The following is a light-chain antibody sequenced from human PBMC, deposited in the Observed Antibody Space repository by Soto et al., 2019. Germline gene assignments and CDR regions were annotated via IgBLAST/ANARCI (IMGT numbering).Light chain of an antibody. CDR3: QQYNNWPIT. Sequence: EIVMTQSPATLSVSPGERFTLSCRASQNIISNLAWYQQKPCQAPRLLIYGASTRATGIPARFSGSGSGTEFTLTISSLQSEDFAVYSCQQYNNWPITFGQGTRLEIK. V-gene: IGKV3-15*01. J-gene: IGKJ5*01. CDR1: QNIISN. CDR2: GAS.